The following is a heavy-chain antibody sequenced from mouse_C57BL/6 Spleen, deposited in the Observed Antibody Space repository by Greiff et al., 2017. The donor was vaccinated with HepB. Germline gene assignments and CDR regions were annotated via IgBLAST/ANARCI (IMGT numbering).Heavy chain of an antibody. Sequence: EVQLMESGGDLVQPGGSLKLSCAASGFTFSSYGMSWVRQTPAKRLGWVATISSGGSYTYYPDSVTGRFTISRDNAKNTLYLRMSSLKSEDTAMYYWARGDGSTGFAYWGQGTLVTVSA. CDR3: ARGDGSTGFAY. V-gene: IGHV5-6*01. CDR2: ISSGGSYT. J-gene: IGHJ3*01. CDR1: GFTFSSYG. D-gene: IGHD2-3*01.